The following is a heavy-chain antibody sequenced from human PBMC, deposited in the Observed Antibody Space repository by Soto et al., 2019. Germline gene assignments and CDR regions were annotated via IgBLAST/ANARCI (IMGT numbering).Heavy chain of an antibody. CDR3: ARAFGYCSSTSCPHV. V-gene: IGHV1-8*01. CDR2: MNPNSGNT. J-gene: IGHJ6*04. CDR1: GYTFTSYD. D-gene: IGHD2-2*03. Sequence: GASVKVSCKASGYTFTSYDINWVRQATGQGLEWMGWMNPNSGNTGYAQKLQGRVTMTRNTSISTAYMELSSLRSEDTAVYYCARAFGYCSSTSCPHVWGKGTTVTVSS.